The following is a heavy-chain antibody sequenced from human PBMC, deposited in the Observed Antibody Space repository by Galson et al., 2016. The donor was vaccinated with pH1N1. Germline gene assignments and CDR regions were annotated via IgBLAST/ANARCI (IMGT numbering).Heavy chain of an antibody. CDR2: ISYTGGT. V-gene: IGHV4-59*08. J-gene: IGHJ4*02. Sequence: SETLSLTCTVSGDPISSYYWNWIRQPPGKGLEWIGYISYTGGTKYNPSLKSRVTISKDTSKNQFFLKVISVTAADTAVYYCARYSSIGARAQDYWGQGTLVTVSS. CDR3: ARYSSIGARAQDY. D-gene: IGHD6-6*01. CDR1: GDPISSYY.